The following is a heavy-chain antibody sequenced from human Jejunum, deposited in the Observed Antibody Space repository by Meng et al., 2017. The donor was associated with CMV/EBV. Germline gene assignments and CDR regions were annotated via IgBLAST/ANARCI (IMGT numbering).Heavy chain of an antibody. CDR1: GYGFEDYG. Sequence: KAPCKTVGYGFEDYGIRWVRQAPGQGLEGIGWVSSYTDNTKYAPKFQGRVTMTADASTTTAHLELRSLRSDDTAVYYCARKQWEPDYWGQGTLVTVSS. CDR2: VSSYTDNT. CDR3: ARKQWEPDY. V-gene: IGHV1-18*01. D-gene: IGHD1-26*01. J-gene: IGHJ4*02.